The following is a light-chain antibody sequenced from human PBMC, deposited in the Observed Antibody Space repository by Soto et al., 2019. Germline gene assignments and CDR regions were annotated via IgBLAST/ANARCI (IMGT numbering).Light chain of an antibody. CDR1: SSDVGAYNY. V-gene: IGLV2-8*01. Sequence: QSALTQPPSASGSPGQSVTISCTGTSSDVGAYNYVSWFQQHPGKAPKLIIYEVSKRPSGVPDRFSGSKSGNTASLTVSGLQAEDEADYYYSSYTGSNDVPVVFGGGTTVTVL. CDR3: SSYTGSNDVPVV. J-gene: IGLJ2*01. CDR2: EVS.